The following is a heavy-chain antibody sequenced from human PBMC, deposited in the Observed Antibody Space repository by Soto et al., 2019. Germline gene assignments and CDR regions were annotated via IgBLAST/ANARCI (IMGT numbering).Heavy chain of an antibody. CDR1: GGTISSSNYY. CDR3: TSQYYYDSSGYYFGPVY. J-gene: IGHJ4*02. V-gene: IGHV4-39*01. D-gene: IGHD3-22*01. Sequence: QLQLPESGPGLVKPSGTLSLTCTVSGGTISSSNYYWGWIRQPPGKGLEWIGNSFYSGSSYFNSSLKSRVAISVDTSKNPFPLTLTSLTAADTAVYYCTSQYYYDSSGYYFGPVYWGQGTLVTVSS. CDR2: SFYSGSS.